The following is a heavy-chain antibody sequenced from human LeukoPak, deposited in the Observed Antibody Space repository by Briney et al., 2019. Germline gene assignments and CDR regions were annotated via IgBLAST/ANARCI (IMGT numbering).Heavy chain of an antibody. CDR1: GYTFTSYY. Sequence: ASVKVSCKASGYTFTSYYMHWVRQAPGQGLEWMGIINPSGGSTSYAQKFQGRVTMTRDTSTSTVYMELSSLRSEDTAVYYCARDLNYCSSTSCPFGYYYYYYMDVWGKGTTVTVSS. V-gene: IGHV1-46*01. J-gene: IGHJ6*03. CDR2: INPSGGST. D-gene: IGHD2-2*01. CDR3: ARDLNYCSSTSCPFGYYYYYYMDV.